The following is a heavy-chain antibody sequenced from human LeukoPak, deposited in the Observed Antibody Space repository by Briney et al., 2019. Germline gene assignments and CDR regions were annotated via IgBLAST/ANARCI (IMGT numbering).Heavy chain of an antibody. J-gene: IGHJ4*02. CDR3: ARGDRYDSSGYSVGGYFDY. Sequence: GGSLRLSCAASGFTASSNYMSWVRQAPGKGLEWVSVIYSGGSTYYADSVKGRFTISRHNSKNTLYLQMNSLRAEDTAVYYCARGDRYDSSGYSVGGYFDYWGQGTLVTVSS. CDR1: GFTASSNY. V-gene: IGHV3-53*04. CDR2: IYSGGST. D-gene: IGHD3-22*01.